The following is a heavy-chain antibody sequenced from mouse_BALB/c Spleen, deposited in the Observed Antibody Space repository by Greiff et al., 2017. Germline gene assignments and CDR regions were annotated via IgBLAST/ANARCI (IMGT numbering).Heavy chain of an antibody. D-gene: IGHD4-1*01. CDR3: TRTGTGAWFAY. V-gene: IGHV6-6*02. Sequence: EVQGVESGGGLVQPGGSMKLSCVASGFTFSNYWMNWVRQSPEKGLEWVAEIRLKSNNYATHYAESVKGRFTISRDDSKSSVYLQMNNLRAEDTGIYYCTRTGTGAWFAYWGQGTLVTVSA. J-gene: IGHJ3*01. CDR1: GFTFSNYW. CDR2: IRLKSNNYAT.